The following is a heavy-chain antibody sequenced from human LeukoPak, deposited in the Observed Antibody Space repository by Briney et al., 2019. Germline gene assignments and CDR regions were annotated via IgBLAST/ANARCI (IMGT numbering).Heavy chain of an antibody. D-gene: IGHD6-6*01. CDR3: ARHGGSSICD. CDR1: GYSFTSYL. CDR2: IDPCDSFT. V-gene: IGHV5-10-1*01. Sequence: GESLDPHLQGSGYSFTSYLFTWVRQVPGKGLEWMGRIDPCDSFTNSCPSSQAHLTISADKSLSTAFLQWSSLKASDTAMYYCARHGGSSICDSGQASL. J-gene: IGHJ1*01.